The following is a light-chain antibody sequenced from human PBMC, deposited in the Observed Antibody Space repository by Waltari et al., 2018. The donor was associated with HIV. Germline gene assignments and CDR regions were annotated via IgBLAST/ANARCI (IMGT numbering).Light chain of an antibody. J-gene: IGLJ3*02. Sequence: QSVLTQPPSVSAAPGQKVTISCSRSSSNIGNNYVSWYQQLPGTAPKLLIYDNNKRPSGIPDRFSASKSGTSATLGITGLQTGDEADYYCGTWDSRLSARVFGGGTKLTVL. CDR1: SSNIGNNY. CDR3: GTWDSRLSARV. V-gene: IGLV1-51*01. CDR2: DNN.